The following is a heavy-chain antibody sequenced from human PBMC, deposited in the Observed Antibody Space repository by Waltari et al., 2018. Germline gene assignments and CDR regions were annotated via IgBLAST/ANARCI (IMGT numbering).Heavy chain of an antibody. CDR1: GGTFSSYA. Sequence: QVQLVQSGAEVKKPGSSVKVSCKASGGTFSSYAISWVRQAPGQGLEWMGGINPILGTANYAQKFQCRVTMTADESTSTAYMELSSLRSEDTAVYYCARYGGPYYFDYWGQGTLVTVSS. CDR3: ARYGGPYYFDY. D-gene: IGHD4-17*01. J-gene: IGHJ4*02. CDR2: INPILGTA. V-gene: IGHV1-69*01.